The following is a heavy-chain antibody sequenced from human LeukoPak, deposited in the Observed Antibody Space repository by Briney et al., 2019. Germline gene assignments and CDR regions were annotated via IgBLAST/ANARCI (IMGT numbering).Heavy chain of an antibody. CDR3: AKGTVVGHSADF. J-gene: IGHJ4*02. D-gene: IGHD2-15*01. V-gene: IGHV3-30*02. Sequence: GGSLRLSCAASGFIFNNYGMHWVRQAPGKGLEWVAFIRYDGSYKWYADSVKGRFTISRDNSKNTLYLQMNNLRAAATAVYYCAKGTVVGHSADFWGQGSLVTVSS. CDR2: IRYDGSYK. CDR1: GFIFNNYG.